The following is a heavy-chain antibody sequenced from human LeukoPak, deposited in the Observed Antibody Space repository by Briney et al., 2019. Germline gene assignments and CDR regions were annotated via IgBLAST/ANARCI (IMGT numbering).Heavy chain of an antibody. V-gene: IGHV4-34*01. CDR1: GGSFSGYY. CDR3: ARGNSNSENWFDP. Sequence: SETLSLTCAVYGGSFSGYYWSWIRQPPGKGLEWIGEINHSGSTNYNPSLKSRVAISVDTSKNQFSLKLSSVTAADTAVYYCARGNSNSENWFDPWGQGTLVTVSS. J-gene: IGHJ5*02. CDR2: INHSGST. D-gene: IGHD4-4*01.